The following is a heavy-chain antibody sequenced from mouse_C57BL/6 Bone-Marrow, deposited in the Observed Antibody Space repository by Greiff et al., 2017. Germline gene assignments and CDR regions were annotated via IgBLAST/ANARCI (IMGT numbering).Heavy chain of an antibody. D-gene: IGHD1-1*01. CDR2: IRGGGGT. CDR3: ATHDGSSYPYAMDD. V-gene: IGHV2-9*01. Sequence: VKVVESGPGLVAPSQSLSITCTASGFSLTSYGVDWVRQPPGKGLEWLGVIRGGGGTNYNSALMSRLSTSKDNSNSQVFLQMNSLQADDTAMYCCATHDGSSYPYAMDDWGQGTSVTVSS. J-gene: IGHJ4*01. CDR1: GFSLTSYG.